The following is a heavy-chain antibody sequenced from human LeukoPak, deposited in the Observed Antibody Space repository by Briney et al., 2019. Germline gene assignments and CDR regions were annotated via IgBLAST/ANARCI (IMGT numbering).Heavy chain of an antibody. CDR2: IKQFGTEK. V-gene: IGHV3-7*01. Sequence: GGSLRLSCAASGFTFNDDWMSWVRQAPGKGLAWVANIKQFGTEKYYVDSVRGRFTISRDNAKNSLYLEMNSLRAEDTAVYYCAQDNHYYDSSGNYYYYCDDWGQGTLVTVSS. J-gene: IGHJ4*02. CDR1: GFTFNDDW. CDR3: AQDNHYYDSSGNYYYYCDD. D-gene: IGHD3-22*01.